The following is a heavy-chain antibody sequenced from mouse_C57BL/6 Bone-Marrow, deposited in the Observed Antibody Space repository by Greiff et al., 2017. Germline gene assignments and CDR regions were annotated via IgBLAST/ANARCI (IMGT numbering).Heavy chain of an antibody. D-gene: IGHD1-1*01. Sequence: VQLQESGPGLVQPSQSLSITCTVSGFSLTSYGVHWVRQSPGKGLEWLGVIWRGGSTDYNAAFMSRLSITNDNSKSQVFFKMNSLQADDTAIYXCATYYYGSSYNAMDYWGQGTSVTVSS. CDR3: ATYYYGSSYNAMDY. J-gene: IGHJ4*01. CDR1: GFSLTSYG. V-gene: IGHV2-5*01. CDR2: IWRGGST.